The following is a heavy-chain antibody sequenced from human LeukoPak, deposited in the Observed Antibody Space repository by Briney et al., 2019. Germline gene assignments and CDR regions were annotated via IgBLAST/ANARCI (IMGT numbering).Heavy chain of an antibody. J-gene: IGHJ4*02. V-gene: IGHV3-23*01. D-gene: IGHD3-10*01. CDR2: IAGDGAS. Sequence: VGSLRLSCAASDSTFRSHDMSWVRQTLGKGLEWVSSIAGDGASFYADSVRGRFTISRDKSQNILYLQMNSLRADDTAIYYCAKGPNFGSWRAVDYWGQGRLVTVSS. CDR3: AKGPNFGSWRAVDY. CDR1: DSTFRSHD.